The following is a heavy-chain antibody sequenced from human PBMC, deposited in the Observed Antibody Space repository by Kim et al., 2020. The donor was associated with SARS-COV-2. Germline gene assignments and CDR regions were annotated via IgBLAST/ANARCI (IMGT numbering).Heavy chain of an antibody. CDR3: AKVLVGATTGFDY. Sequence: YAESVKGRFTISRENSKNALYLQMNSLRAEETAVYYCAKVLVGATTGFDYWGQGTLVTVSS. V-gene: IGHV3-23*01. D-gene: IGHD1-26*01. J-gene: IGHJ4*02.